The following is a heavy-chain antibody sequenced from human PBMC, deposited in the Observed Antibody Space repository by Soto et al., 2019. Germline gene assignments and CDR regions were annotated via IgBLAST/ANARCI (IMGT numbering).Heavy chain of an antibody. J-gene: IGHJ3*02. CDR3: ARLRITMIVVASDAFDI. V-gene: IGHV3-21*01. CDR1: GFTFSSYS. D-gene: IGHD3-22*01. Sequence: EVQLVESGGGLVKPGGSLRLSCAASGFTFSSYSMNWVRQAPGKGLEWVSSISSSSSYIYYADSVKGRFTISRDNAKNSLYLQMNSLRAEDTAVYYCARLRITMIVVASDAFDIWGQGTMVTVSS. CDR2: ISSSSSYI.